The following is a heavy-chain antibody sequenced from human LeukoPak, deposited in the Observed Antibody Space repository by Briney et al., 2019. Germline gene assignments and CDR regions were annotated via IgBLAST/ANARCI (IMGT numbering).Heavy chain of an antibody. Sequence: PSETLSLTCTVSGASISSYYWSWIRQPPGKGLEWIGYMYYSGSTNYNPSLKSRVTMSVDTSKNQFSLELSSVTAADTAVYYCARVFIHDYGVFDYWGQGTLVTVSS. J-gene: IGHJ4*02. CDR2: MYYSGST. CDR1: GASISSYY. CDR3: ARVFIHDYGVFDY. D-gene: IGHD4-17*01. V-gene: IGHV4-59*01.